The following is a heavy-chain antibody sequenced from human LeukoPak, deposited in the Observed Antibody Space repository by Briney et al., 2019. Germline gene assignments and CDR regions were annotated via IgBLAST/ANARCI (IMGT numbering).Heavy chain of an antibody. D-gene: IGHD3-3*02. CDR3: ARDLSLALDY. Sequence: GGSLRLSCAASGFTFSSYAMMWVRQAPGKGLEWVSGINWNGGSTGYADSVKGRFTISRDNAKNSLYLQMNSLRAEDTALYYCARDLSLALDYWGQGTLVTVSS. CDR2: INWNGGST. J-gene: IGHJ4*02. V-gene: IGHV3-20*04. CDR1: GFTFSSYA.